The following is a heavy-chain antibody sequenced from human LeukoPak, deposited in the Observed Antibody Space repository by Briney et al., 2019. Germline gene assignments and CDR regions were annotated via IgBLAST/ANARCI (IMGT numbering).Heavy chain of an antibody. D-gene: IGHD1-26*01. V-gene: IGHV4-59*12. J-gene: IGHJ4*02. CDR1: GASIRSSY. Sequence: TSETLSLTCTVSGASIRSSYWSWLRQPPGKGLEWIGYIYYSGSTNYNPSLKSRVTISVDTSKNQFSLKLSSVTAADTAVYYCARDSGSQNYWGQGTLVTVSS. CDR3: ARDSGSQNY. CDR2: IYYSGST.